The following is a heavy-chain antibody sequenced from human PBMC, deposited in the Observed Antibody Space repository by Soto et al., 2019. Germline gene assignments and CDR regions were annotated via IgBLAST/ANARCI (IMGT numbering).Heavy chain of an antibody. CDR2: IYPGDSDT. Sequence: PGESLKISCKGSGYSFTSYWIGWVRQMPGKGLEWMGIIYPGDSDTRYSPSFQGQVTISADKSISTAYLQWSSLKASDTAMYYCARLDAYCGGDCYPFDYWGQGTLVTVSS. D-gene: IGHD2-21*01. J-gene: IGHJ4*02. V-gene: IGHV5-51*01. CDR1: GYSFTSYW. CDR3: ARLDAYCGGDCYPFDY.